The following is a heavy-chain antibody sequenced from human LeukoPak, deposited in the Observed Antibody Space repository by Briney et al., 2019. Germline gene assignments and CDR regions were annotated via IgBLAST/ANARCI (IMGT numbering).Heavy chain of an antibody. CDR1: GGSISSGSYY. CDR3: ARDPYYYGSGSYYEG. CDR2: ICTSGST. D-gene: IGHD3-10*01. V-gene: IGHV4-61*02. J-gene: IGHJ4*02. Sequence: SQTLSLTCTVSGGSISSGSYYWSWIRQPAGKGLEWIGGICTSGSTNYNPSLKSRVTISVDTSKNQFSLKLSSVTAADTAVYYCARDPYYYGSGSYYEGWGQGTLVTVSS.